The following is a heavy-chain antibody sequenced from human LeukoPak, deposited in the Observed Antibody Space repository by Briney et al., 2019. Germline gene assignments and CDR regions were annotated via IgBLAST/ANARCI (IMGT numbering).Heavy chain of an antibody. CDR3: AAGGVVVLAASSYYGMDV. D-gene: IGHD2-2*01. Sequence: SETLSLTCAVYGGPFSGYYWSWIRQRPGKGLEWIGEINHSGSTNYNPSLKSRVTISVDTSKNQFSLKLSSVTAADTAVYYCAAGGVVVLAASSYYGMDVWGQGTTVTVSS. J-gene: IGHJ6*02. CDR2: INHSGST. V-gene: IGHV4-34*01. CDR1: GGPFSGYY.